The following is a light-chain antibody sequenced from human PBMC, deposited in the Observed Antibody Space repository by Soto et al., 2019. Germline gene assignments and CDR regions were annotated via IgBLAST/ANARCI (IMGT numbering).Light chain of an antibody. CDR1: QTIIGY. Sequence: DIQMTQSPSSLSASIGDSVTITCRASQTIIGYLNWYQQKPGKAPRLLINAASNLQSGVTSRFRGSGSETAFTLTITSLQPEDFATYYCQQSYTTPRTFGQGTKVEIQ. V-gene: IGKV1-39*01. CDR2: AAS. J-gene: IGKJ1*01. CDR3: QQSYTTPRT.